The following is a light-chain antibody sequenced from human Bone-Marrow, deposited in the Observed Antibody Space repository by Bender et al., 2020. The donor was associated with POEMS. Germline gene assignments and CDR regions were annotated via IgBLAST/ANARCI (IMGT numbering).Light chain of an antibody. CDR2: VSSDGSH. CDR3: QSWGTGIWV. V-gene: IGLV4-69*01. Sequence: QLVLTQSPSASASLGASVKLTCTLSSGHSSYAIAWHQQQPEKGLRYVMKVSSDGSHTKGDGIPDRFSGSSSGAQRYLTISSLQSEDEADYYCQSWGTGIWVFGGGTKLTVL. J-gene: IGLJ3*02. CDR1: SGHSSYA.